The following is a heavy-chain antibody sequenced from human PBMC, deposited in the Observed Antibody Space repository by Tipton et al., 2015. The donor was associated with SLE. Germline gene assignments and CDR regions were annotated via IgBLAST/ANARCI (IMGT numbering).Heavy chain of an antibody. CDR1: GGSISNYY. J-gene: IGHJ5*02. CDR3: ARGPPFMEWERNWFDP. D-gene: IGHD3-3*02. Sequence: TLSLTCTVSGGSISNYYWSWIRQPPGKGLEWIGYIYYSGNTNYNPSLQSRVTISVDRSKNQFSLKLTSVTAADTAVYYCARGPPFMEWERNWFDPWGQGTQVTVSS. V-gene: IGHV4-59*01. CDR2: IYYSGNT.